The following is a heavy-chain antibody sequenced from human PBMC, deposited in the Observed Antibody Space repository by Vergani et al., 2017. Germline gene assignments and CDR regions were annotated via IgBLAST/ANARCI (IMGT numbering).Heavy chain of an antibody. D-gene: IGHD6-19*01. CDR3: ASDTHSGQRADR. J-gene: IGHJ5*02. CDR1: FDSIRNPY. CDR2: IHYSENT. V-gene: IGHV4-59*11. Sequence: QVQLQESGPGLVKSSETLSLTCSVSFDSIRNPYCNWIRQPPGKGLEWIGSIHYSENTNYNPSLKTRVTISVDTSKNQFSLTLTSVTAADTAVYYCASDTHSGQRADRWEQGILVAVTS.